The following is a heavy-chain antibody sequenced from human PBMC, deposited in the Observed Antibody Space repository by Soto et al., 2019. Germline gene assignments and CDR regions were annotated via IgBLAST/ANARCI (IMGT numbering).Heavy chain of an antibody. J-gene: IGHJ3*02. D-gene: IGHD3-16*02. Sequence: QITLKESGPTLVKPTQTLTLTCTFSGFSLSTSGVGVGWIRQPPGKALEWLALIYWDDDKRYSPSLKSRLTITKNTSKNQVVLTMTNRDPGETATYYCAHRPANIAIWGSYRPHDAFDIWGQGTMVTVSS. CDR2: IYWDDDK. CDR3: AHRPANIAIWGSYRPHDAFDI. V-gene: IGHV2-5*02. CDR1: GFSLSTSGVG.